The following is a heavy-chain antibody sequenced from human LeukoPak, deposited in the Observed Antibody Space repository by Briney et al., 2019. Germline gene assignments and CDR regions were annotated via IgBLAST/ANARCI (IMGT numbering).Heavy chain of an antibody. V-gene: IGHV1-24*01. CDR3: ATGGWLQLLDY. CDR1: GYTFTELS. J-gene: IGHJ4*02. CDR2: FDPEDGET. D-gene: IGHD5-24*01. Sequence: ASVKVSCKVSGYTFTELSMHWVRQAPGEGLEWMGGFDPEDGETIYAQKFQGRVTMTEDTSTDTAYMELGSLRSQDTAMYYCATGGWLQLLDYWGQGTLVTVSS.